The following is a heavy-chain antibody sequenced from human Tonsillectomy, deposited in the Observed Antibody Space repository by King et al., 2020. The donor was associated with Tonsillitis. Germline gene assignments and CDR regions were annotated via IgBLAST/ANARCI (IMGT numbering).Heavy chain of an antibody. CDR2: IDWDDDK. V-gene: IGHV2-70*04. CDR3: ARTQIIGDLDY. CDR1: GFSLSTDGMG. J-gene: IGHJ4*02. Sequence: VTLKESGPALMKPTQTLTLTCTFSGFSLSTDGMGVSWIRQPPGKALEWLARIDWDDDKYYSTSLKTRLTVSMDTSKTQVVLTMTNMGPMDTATYYCARTQIIGDLDYWGQGTLVTVSS. D-gene: IGHD7-27*01.